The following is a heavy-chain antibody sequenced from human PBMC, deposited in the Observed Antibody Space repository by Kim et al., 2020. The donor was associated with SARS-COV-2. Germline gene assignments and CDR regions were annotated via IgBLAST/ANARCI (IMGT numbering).Heavy chain of an antibody. CDR2: ISYDGSNK. J-gene: IGHJ4*02. CDR1: GFTFSSYG. Sequence: GGSLRLSCAASGFTFSSYGMHWVRQAPGKGLEWVAVISYDGSNKYYADSVKGRFTISRDNSKNTLYLQMNSLRAEDTAVYYCAKGPGIAVAGQGEVDYWGQGTLVTVSS. D-gene: IGHD6-19*01. CDR3: AKGPGIAVAGQGEVDY. V-gene: IGHV3-30*18.